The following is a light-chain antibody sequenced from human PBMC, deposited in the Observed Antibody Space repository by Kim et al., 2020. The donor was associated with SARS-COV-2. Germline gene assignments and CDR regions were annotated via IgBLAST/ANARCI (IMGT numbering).Light chain of an antibody. V-gene: IGLV3-1*01. J-gene: IGLJ1*01. CDR2: QDS. Sequence: SPVQTASITCSGDKLGDKYACWYQQKPGQSPVLGIYQDSKRPSGIPERFSGSNSGNTATLTISGTQAMDEADYYCQAWDSSTLYVFGTGTKVTVL. CDR1: KLGDKY. CDR3: QAWDSSTLYV.